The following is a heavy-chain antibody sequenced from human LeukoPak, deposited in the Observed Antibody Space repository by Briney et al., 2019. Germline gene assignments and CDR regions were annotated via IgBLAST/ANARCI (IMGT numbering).Heavy chain of an antibody. Sequence: SETLSLTCTVSGGSISTYFWSWVRQPPGKGLEWIGYGYYSGSTDYIPSLKSRVTISVDTSKNQFSLKLTSVTAADTAVYYCVRSADRVIRGAPPYYYYYMDVWGKGTTVTVSS. CDR3: VRSADRVIRGAPPYYYYYMDV. V-gene: IGHV4-59*01. CDR2: GYYSGST. D-gene: IGHD3-10*01. J-gene: IGHJ6*03. CDR1: GGSISTYF.